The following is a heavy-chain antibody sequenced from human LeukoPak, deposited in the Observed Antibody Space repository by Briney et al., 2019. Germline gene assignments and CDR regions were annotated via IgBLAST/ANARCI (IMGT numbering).Heavy chain of an antibody. CDR3: ARHEMGLWFGELFFDY. CDR1: GGSISSYY. D-gene: IGHD3-10*01. J-gene: IGHJ4*02. V-gene: IGHV4-59*08. Sequence: SETLSLTCTVSGGSISSYYWSWIRQPPGKGLEWIGYIYYSGSTNYNPSLKSRVTISVDTSKNQFSLKLSSVTAADTAVYYCARHEMGLWFGELFFDYWGQGTLVTVSS. CDR2: IYYSGST.